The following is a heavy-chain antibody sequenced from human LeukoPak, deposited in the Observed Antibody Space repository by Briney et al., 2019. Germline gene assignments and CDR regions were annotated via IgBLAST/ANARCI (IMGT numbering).Heavy chain of an antibody. CDR2: IYHSGST. D-gene: IGHD6-13*01. CDR3: ARGRAAGSPYYMDV. Sequence: PSETLSLTCTVSGGSISSGSYYWGWIRQPPGKGLEWIGSIYHSGSTYYNPSLKSRVTISVDTSKNQFSLKLSSVTAADTAVYYCARGRAAGSPYYMDVWGKGTTVTVSS. J-gene: IGHJ6*03. CDR1: GGSISSGSYY. V-gene: IGHV4-39*07.